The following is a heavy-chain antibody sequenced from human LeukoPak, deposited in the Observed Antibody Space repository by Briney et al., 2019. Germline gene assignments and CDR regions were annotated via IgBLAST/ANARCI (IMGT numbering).Heavy chain of an antibody. V-gene: IGHV3-43D*03. D-gene: IGHD6-13*01. CDR1: GFTFDDYA. J-gene: IGHJ4*02. Sequence: GGSLRLSCAASGFTFDDYAMHWVRQAPGKGLEWVSLITWDGDNTYYADSVKGRFTISRDNSKNSLYLQMNSLRAEDTALYYCAKDLTPNIAAAGFDYWGQGTLVTVSS. CDR2: ITWDGDNT. CDR3: AKDLTPNIAAAGFDY.